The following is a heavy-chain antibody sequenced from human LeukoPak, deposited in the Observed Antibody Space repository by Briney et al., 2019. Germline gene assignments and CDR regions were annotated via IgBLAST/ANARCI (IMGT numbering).Heavy chain of an antibody. V-gene: IGHV3-48*03. CDR3: ARDFLAVEPGGFDY. J-gene: IGHJ4*02. CDR1: GFTFSSYE. Sequence: GGSLRLSCAASGFTFSSYEMNWVRQAPGKGLEWVSYISSSGSTIYYADSVKGRFTISRDNAKNSLYLQMNSLRAEDTAVYHCARDFLAVEPGGFDYWGQGTLVTVSS. CDR2: ISSSGSTI. D-gene: IGHD2-15*01.